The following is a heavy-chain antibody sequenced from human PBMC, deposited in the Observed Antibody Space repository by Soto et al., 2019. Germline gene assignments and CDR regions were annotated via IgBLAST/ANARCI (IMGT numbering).Heavy chain of an antibody. V-gene: IGHV3-48*02. D-gene: IGHD3-22*01. CDR2: ISSSSSTI. Sequence: GGSLRLSCAASGFTFSSYSMNWVRQAPGKGLEWVSYISSSSSTIYYADSVKGRFTISRDNAKNSLYLQMNSLRDEDTAVYYCARDPPYYYDSSGYYYWGQGTLVTAPQ. J-gene: IGHJ4*02. CDR1: GFTFSSYS. CDR3: ARDPPYYYDSSGYYY.